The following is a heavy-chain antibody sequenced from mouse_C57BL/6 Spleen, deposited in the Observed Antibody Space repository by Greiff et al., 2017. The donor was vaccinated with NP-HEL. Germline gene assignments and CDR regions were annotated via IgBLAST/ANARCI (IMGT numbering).Heavy chain of an antibody. D-gene: IGHD2-5*01. V-gene: IGHV5-17*01. Sequence: EVQVVESGGGLVKPGGSLKLSCAASGFTFSDYGMHWVRQAPEQGLEWVAYISRGSSTIYYADTVKGRFTISRDNAKNTLFLQMTSLRSEDTAMDYCARGSNYGAWFAYWGQGTLVTVSA. CDR3: ARGSNYGAWFAY. CDR1: GFTFSDYG. CDR2: ISRGSSTI. J-gene: IGHJ3*01.